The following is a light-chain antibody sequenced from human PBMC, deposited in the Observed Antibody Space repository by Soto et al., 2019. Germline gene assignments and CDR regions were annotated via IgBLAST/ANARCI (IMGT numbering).Light chain of an antibody. CDR1: QAISNY. Sequence: DIQMTHSPSSLSASLGDRVTITCRASQAISNYLAWYQQKPGKVPTLLIYAASTLQSGVPSRFSGSGSGTDFTLTISSLQPEDAATYYCQKFNAVPTFGGGTKVEI. CDR3: QKFNAVPT. J-gene: IGKJ4*01. V-gene: IGKV1-27*01. CDR2: AAS.